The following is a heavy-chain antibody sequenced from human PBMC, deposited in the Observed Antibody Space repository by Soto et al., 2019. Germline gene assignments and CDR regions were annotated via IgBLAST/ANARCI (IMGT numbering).Heavy chain of an antibody. CDR2: IYYSGST. V-gene: IGHV4-39*01. Sequence: QLQLQESGPGLVKPSETLSLTCTVSGGSISSSSYYWGWIRQPPGKGLEGIGSIYYSGSTYYNPSLKSRVTISVDTSKKQFSLKLSSVTAADTAVYYCARLGWDAFDIWGQGTMVTVSS. D-gene: IGHD6-19*01. J-gene: IGHJ3*02. CDR1: GGSISSSSYY. CDR3: ARLGWDAFDI.